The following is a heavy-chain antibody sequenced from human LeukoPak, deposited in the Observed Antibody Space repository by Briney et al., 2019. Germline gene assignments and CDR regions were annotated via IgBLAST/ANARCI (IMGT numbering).Heavy chain of an antibody. CDR2: IKQDGSQK. CDR3: ARDIPKWEPFDY. V-gene: IGHV3-7*01. CDR1: GFTFSLYW. J-gene: IGHJ4*02. D-gene: IGHD1-26*01. Sequence: LSLTCAASGFTFSLYWMNWIRQAPGKGLEWVASIKQDGSQKDYVDSVKGRFTISRDNARNALFLHMNSLRANDSAVYYCARDIPKWEPFDYWGQGTLVTVSS.